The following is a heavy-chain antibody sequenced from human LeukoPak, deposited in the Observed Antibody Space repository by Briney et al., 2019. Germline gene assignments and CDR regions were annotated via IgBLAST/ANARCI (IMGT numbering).Heavy chain of an antibody. CDR1: GGSISSSDYY. D-gene: IGHD3-22*01. CDR3: ARDGEDSSGYYIDY. Sequence: SQTLSLTCTVSGGSISSSDYYWSWIRQPPGKGLEWIGYIHYSGSTYYNPSLKSRVTISVDTSKNQFSLKLSSVTAADTAVYYCARDGEDSSGYYIDYWGQGTLVTVSS. CDR2: IHYSGST. V-gene: IGHV4-30-4*01. J-gene: IGHJ4*02.